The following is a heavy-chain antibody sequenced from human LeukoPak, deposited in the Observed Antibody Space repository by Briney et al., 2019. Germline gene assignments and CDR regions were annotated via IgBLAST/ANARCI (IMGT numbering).Heavy chain of an antibody. Sequence: PGRSLRLSCAASGFTFSSYAMHWVRQAPGKGLEWVAVISYDGSNKYYADSVKGRFTISRDNSKNTLYLQMNSLRAEDTAVYYCARAGRFSYPLYGMDVWGQGTTVTVSS. V-gene: IGHV3-30-3*01. CDR3: ARAGRFSYPLYGMDV. CDR2: ISYDGSNK. CDR1: GFTFSSYA. J-gene: IGHJ6*02.